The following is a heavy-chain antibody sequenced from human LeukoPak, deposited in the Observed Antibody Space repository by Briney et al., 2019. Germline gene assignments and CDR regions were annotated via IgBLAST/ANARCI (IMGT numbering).Heavy chain of an antibody. D-gene: IGHD6-6*01. CDR1: GFAFSTYA. CDR2: ISYDGSDK. CDR3: ARGPSRSSGYYYYSYMDV. V-gene: IGHV3-30*01. J-gene: IGHJ6*03. Sequence: GGSLRLSCAASGFAFSTYAMNWVRQAPGKGLEWVALISYDGSDKNYADSVKGRFTISRDNSKNTLYLQMNSLRAEDTAVYYCARGPSRSSGYYYYSYMDVWGKGATVTVSS.